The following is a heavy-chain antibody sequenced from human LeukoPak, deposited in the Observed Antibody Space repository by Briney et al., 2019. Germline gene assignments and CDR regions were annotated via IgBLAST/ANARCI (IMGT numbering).Heavy chain of an antibody. CDR2: IRYDGSNK. CDR3: ARGRSTILSPFS. V-gene: IGHV3-30*02. Sequence: GGSLRLSCAASGFTFSSYGMHWVRQAPGKGLEWVAFIRYDGSNKYYADSVKGRFTISRDNSKNTLYLQMNSLRAEDTAVYYCARGRSTILSPFSWGQGTLVTVSS. D-gene: IGHD5/OR15-5a*01. CDR1: GFTFSSYG. J-gene: IGHJ4*02.